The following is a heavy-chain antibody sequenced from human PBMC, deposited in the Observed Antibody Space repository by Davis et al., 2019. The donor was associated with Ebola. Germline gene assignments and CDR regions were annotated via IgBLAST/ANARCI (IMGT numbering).Heavy chain of an antibody. CDR3: ARDRRVVPAAILYWYFDL. CDR1: GGSISSYY. V-gene: IGHV4-59*01. Sequence: PSETLSLTCTVSGGSISSYYWSWIRHPPGKGLEWIGYIYYSGSTNYNPSLKRRVTISVDTSKNQFSLKLGSVTAADTAVYYCARDRRVVPAAILYWYFDLWGRGTLVTVSS. J-gene: IGHJ2*01. CDR2: IYYSGST. D-gene: IGHD2-2*01.